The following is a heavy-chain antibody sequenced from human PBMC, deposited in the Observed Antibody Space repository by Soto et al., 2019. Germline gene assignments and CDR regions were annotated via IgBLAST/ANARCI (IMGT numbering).Heavy chain of an antibody. CDR2: IYYSGST. CDR3: ARSDEVNWFDP. Sequence: SETLSLTCTVSGGPISSSSYYWGWIRQPPGKGLEWIGSIYYSGSTYYNPSLKSRVTISVDTSKNQFSLKLSSVTAADTAVYYCARSDEVNWFDPWGQGTLVTVSS. CDR1: GGPISSSSYY. V-gene: IGHV4-39*01. J-gene: IGHJ5*02.